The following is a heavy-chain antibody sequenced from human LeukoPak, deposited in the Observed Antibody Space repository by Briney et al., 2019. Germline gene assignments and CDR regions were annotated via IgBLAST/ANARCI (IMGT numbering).Heavy chain of an antibody. CDR1: RFTFSGYA. V-gene: IGHV3-23*01. J-gene: IGHJ5*02. CDR3: AKGSGSGWYGWFDP. CDR2: IDASGVNT. D-gene: IGHD6-19*01. Sequence: SGGSLRLSCAASRFTFSGYAMYWVRQAPGKGLEWVSRIDASGVNTYYADSVKGRFTISRDNSRNTLYLQMNSLRAEDTAVYYCAKGSGSGWYGWFDPWGQGTLVTVSS.